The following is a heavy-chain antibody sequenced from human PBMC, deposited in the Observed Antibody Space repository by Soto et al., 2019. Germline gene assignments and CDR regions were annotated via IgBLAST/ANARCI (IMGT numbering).Heavy chain of an antibody. Sequence: SETLSLTCAVYGGSFSGYYWSWIRQPPGKGLEWIGEINHSGSTNYNPSLKSRVTISVDTSKNQFSLKLSSVTAADTAVYYCARVYGDCSGGSCYPTGALYYMDVWGKGTTVTVSS. CDR1: GGSFSGYY. CDR3: ARVYGDCSGGSCYPTGALYYMDV. CDR2: INHSGST. D-gene: IGHD2-15*01. J-gene: IGHJ6*03. V-gene: IGHV4-34*01.